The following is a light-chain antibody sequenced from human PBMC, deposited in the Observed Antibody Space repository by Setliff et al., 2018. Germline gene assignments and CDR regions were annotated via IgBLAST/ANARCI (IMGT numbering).Light chain of an antibody. Sequence: QSVLTQPASVSGSPGQSITISCAGTSSDVGAYNLVSWYQQHPGKGPKVLIYEVTKRPSGVSTRFSGSKSGDTASLTVSGLQADDEADYFCSSYAASYNPYVFGTGTKVTVL. CDR2: EVT. J-gene: IGLJ1*01. V-gene: IGLV2-23*02. CDR3: SSYAASYNPYV. CDR1: SSDVGAYNL.